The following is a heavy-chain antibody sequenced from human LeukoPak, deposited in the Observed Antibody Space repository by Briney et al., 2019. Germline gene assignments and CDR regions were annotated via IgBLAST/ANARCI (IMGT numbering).Heavy chain of an antibody. D-gene: IGHD2-2*02. CDR3: ARPYCSSTSCYMLDAFDI. V-gene: IGHV5-51*01. J-gene: IGHJ3*02. Sequence: GESLKISCKGSGYSFTNYWIGWVRQMPGKGLGWMGIIYPGDSDTRYSPSFQGQVTISADKSSSTAYLQWSSLKASDTAMYYCARPYCSSTSCYMLDAFDIWGQGTMVTASS. CDR1: GYSFTNYW. CDR2: IYPGDSDT.